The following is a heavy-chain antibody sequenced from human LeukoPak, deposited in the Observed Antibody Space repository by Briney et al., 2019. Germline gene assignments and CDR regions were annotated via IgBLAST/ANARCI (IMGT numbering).Heavy chain of an antibody. CDR3: ADSIAAAGTATATFDY. J-gene: IGHJ4*02. V-gene: IGHV1-69*13. CDR2: VIPIFGTA. CDR1: GYTFTSYY. D-gene: IGHD6-13*01. Sequence: GASVKVSCKASGYTFTSYYMHWVRQAPGQGLEWMGGVIPIFGTANYAQKFQGRVTITADESTSTAYMELSSLRSEDTAVYYCADSIAAAGTATATFDYWGQGTLVTVSS.